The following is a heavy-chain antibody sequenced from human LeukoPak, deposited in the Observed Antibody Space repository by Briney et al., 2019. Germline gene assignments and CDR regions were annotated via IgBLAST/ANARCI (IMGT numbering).Heavy chain of an antibody. D-gene: IGHD4-17*01. V-gene: IGHV1-24*01. CDR3: ATDKKLYGDYEDYYYGMDV. CDR1: GYTLTELS. Sequence: GASVKVSCKVSGYTLTELSVHWVRQAPGKGLEWMGGFDPEDGETIYAQKFQGRVTMTEDTSTDTAYMELSSLRSEDTAVYYCATDKKLYGDYEDYYYGMDVWGQGTTVTVSS. J-gene: IGHJ6*02. CDR2: FDPEDGET.